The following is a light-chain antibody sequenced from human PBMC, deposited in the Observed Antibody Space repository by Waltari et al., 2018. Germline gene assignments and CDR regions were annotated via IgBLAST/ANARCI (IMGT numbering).Light chain of an antibody. Sequence: DIQMTQSPSTLSASVGDRLTITCRASQSISSWLAWYQQKPGKAPKLLIYKSSSLERGVPSRFSGSGSGTEFTLTISSLQPDDFATYYCQQYNSYWTFGQGTKVEIK. V-gene: IGKV1-5*03. J-gene: IGKJ1*01. CDR3: QQYNSYWT. CDR1: QSISSW. CDR2: KSS.